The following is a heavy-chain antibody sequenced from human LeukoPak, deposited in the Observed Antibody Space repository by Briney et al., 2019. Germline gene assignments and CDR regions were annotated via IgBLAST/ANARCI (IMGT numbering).Heavy chain of an antibody. J-gene: IGHJ2*01. CDR2: IYYSGST. Sequence: SETLSLTCTVSGGSISSYYWSWIRQPPGKGLEWIGYIYYSGSTNYNPSLKSRVTISVDTSKNQFSLKLSSVTAADTAVYYCARVEVGAKYFDLWGRGTLVTVSS. D-gene: IGHD1-26*01. V-gene: IGHV4-59*01. CDR3: ARVEVGAKYFDL. CDR1: GGSISSYY.